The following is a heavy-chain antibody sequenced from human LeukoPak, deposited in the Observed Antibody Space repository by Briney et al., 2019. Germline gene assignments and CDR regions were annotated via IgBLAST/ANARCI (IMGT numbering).Heavy chain of an antibody. Sequence: SETLSLTCTVSGGSISSYYWSWIRQPPGKGLEWIWCIYYSGSTNYNPSLKSRVTISVDTSKNQFSLKLSSVTAADTAVYYCARRRGVSPLVYAFDIWGQGTMVTVPS. J-gene: IGHJ3*02. D-gene: IGHD3-10*01. CDR2: IYYSGST. CDR1: GGSISSYY. CDR3: ARRRGVSPLVYAFDI. V-gene: IGHV4-59*08.